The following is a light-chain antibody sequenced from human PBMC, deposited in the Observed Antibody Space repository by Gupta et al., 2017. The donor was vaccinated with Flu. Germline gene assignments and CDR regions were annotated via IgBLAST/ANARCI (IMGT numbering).Light chain of an antibody. CDR1: QNIFYSSNNKNN. Sequence: CRSSQNIFYSSNNKNNLAWYRQKPGQPPELLITWASTRESGVPDRFSGGGSGTDFTLTISSLQAEDVAVYYCQQYDSSPPTFGQGTRVEIK. CDR2: WAS. CDR3: QQYDSSPPT. J-gene: IGKJ1*01. V-gene: IGKV4-1*01.